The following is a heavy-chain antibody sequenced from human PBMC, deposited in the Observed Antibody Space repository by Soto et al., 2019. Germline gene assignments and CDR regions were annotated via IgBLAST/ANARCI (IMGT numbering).Heavy chain of an antibody. D-gene: IGHD5-18*01. V-gene: IGHV2-5*02. J-gene: IGHJ4*02. CDR3: ARRISAYSYVYDFDY. Sequence: QITLKESGPALVKPTQTLTLTCTVSGFSLSTSGVGLAWIRQPPGKALEWLALIYWDDDKRYRPSLRIRLTITKDTAKNQVVLIMSNMDPADRGTYYFARRISAYSYVYDFDYWGQGIPVTVST. CDR2: IYWDDDK. CDR1: GFSLSTSGVG.